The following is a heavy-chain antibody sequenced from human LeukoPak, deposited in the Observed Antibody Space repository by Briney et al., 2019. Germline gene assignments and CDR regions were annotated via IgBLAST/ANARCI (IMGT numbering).Heavy chain of an antibody. V-gene: IGHV3-33*06. J-gene: IGHJ4*02. CDR1: GFTFSSYG. D-gene: IGHD1-1*01. Sequence: GGSLRLSCAASGFTFSSYGMHWVRQAPGKGLEWVAVIWYDGSNKYYAESVKGRFTISRDNSKNTLYLQMNSLRAEDTALYYCAKDLTTGTLSFDYWGQGTLVTVSS. CDR3: AKDLTTGTLSFDY. CDR2: IWYDGSNK.